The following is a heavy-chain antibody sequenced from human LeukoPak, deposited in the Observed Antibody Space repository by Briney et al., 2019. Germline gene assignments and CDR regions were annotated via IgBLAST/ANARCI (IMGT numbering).Heavy chain of an antibody. V-gene: IGHV3-23*01. J-gene: IGHJ4*02. CDR1: GFTLSNYA. CDR2: ITGSGDGT. D-gene: IGHD3-10*01. Sequence: GGSLRLSCAASGFTLSNYAMMWVRHAPGERLEWVSSITGSGDGTYYADSVRGRLTISRDNSEHTLYLQLNSLRAEDTAVYFCVKGFVHPTYYFDYWGQGTLVTVSS. CDR3: VKGFVHPTYYFDY.